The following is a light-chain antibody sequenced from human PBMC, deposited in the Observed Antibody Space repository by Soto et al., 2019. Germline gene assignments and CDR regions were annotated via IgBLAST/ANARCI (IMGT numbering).Light chain of an antibody. V-gene: IGLV2-8*01. CDR2: EVN. CDR1: SSDVGGYNC. Sequence: QSVLTQPPSASGSPGQSVTISCTGTSSDVGGYNCVSWYQQHPGKAPKLMIYEVNKRPSGVPDRFSASKSGNTASLTVSGLQAEDEADYYCSSYAGSNILFGTGTKVTVL. CDR3: SSYAGSNIL. J-gene: IGLJ1*01.